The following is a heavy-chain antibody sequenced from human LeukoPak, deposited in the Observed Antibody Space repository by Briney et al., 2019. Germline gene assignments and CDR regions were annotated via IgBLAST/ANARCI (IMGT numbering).Heavy chain of an antibody. CDR1: GGSISSYC. D-gene: IGHD1-1*01. J-gene: IGHJ4*02. CDR2: IYYSGST. CDR3: ARRGYWNDVGYFDY. Sequence: SETLSLTCTVSGGSISSYCWSWIRQPPGKGLEWIGYIYYSGSTNYNPSLKSRVTISVDTSKNQFSLKLSSMTAADTAVYYCARRGYWNDVGYFDYWGQGTPVTVSS. V-gene: IGHV4-59*01.